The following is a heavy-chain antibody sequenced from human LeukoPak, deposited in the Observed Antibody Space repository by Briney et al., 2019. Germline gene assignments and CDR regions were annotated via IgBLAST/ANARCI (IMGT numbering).Heavy chain of an antibody. CDR1: GFTFSSYW. J-gene: IGHJ4*02. V-gene: IGHV3-7*01. D-gene: IGHD3-3*01. Sequence: GGSLRLSCAASGFTFSSYWMSWVRQAPGKGLEWVANIKQDGSEKYYVDSVKGRFTVSRDNAKSSLYLQMNSLRAEGTAVYYCARMDYDFWSGYSIDYWGQGTLVTVSS. CDR2: IKQDGSEK. CDR3: ARMDYDFWSGYSIDY.